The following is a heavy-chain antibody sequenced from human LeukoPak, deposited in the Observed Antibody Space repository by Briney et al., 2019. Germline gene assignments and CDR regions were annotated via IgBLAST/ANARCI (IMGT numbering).Heavy chain of an antibody. CDR3: AKTRDRGYSYGSIFTLGY. Sequence: PGGSLRLSCAASGFTFSSYGMHWVRQAPGKGLEWVAVISYDGSNKYYADSVKGRFTISRDNSKNTLYLQMNSLRAEDTAVYYCAKTRDRGYSYGSIFTLGYWGQGTLVTVSS. CDR1: GFTFSSYG. CDR2: ISYDGSNK. V-gene: IGHV3-30*18. J-gene: IGHJ4*02. D-gene: IGHD5-18*01.